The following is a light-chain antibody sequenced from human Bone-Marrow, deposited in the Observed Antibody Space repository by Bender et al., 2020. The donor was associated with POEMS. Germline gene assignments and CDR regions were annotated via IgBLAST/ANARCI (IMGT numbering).Light chain of an antibody. V-gene: IGLV2-14*03. J-gene: IGLJ1*01. CDR1: SSDIGGYNY. CDR3: TSYTSSGTLYI. CDR2: DVT. Sequence: QSALTQPPSASGSPGQSITIACTGTSSDIGGYNYVSWYQHHPDKAPRLLIYDVTVRPSGIPSRFSGSKSGNAASLSISGLQAEDEADYYCTSYTSSGTLYIFGTGTKVTVL.